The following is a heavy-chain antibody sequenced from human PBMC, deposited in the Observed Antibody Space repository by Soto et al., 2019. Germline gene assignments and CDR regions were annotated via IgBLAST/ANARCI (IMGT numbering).Heavy chain of an antibody. V-gene: IGHV3-7*03. CDR3: AKEALLLWFGELLWFDY. CDR2: IKYDGNEK. D-gene: IGHD3-10*01. CDR1: GFTFSTYW. J-gene: IGHJ4*02. Sequence: GGSLRLSCAASGFTFSTYWMSWVRQAPGKGLEWVANIKYDGNEKYYVDSVKGRFSIFRDNAKNSLYLQMNGLRAEDTAVYYCAKEALLLWFGELLWFDYWGQGTLVTVSS.